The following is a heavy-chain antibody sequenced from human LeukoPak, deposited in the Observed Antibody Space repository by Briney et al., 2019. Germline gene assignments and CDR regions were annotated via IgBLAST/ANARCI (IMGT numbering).Heavy chain of an antibody. CDR2: IYYTGST. D-gene: IGHD5-18*01. V-gene: IGHV4-59*01. Sequence: SETLSLTCTVSGGSISNYYWSWIRQPPGKGLEWIGFIYYTGSTNYNPSLKSRVTVSLDMSKNQFSLKLSSVTAADTAVYYCASGRYSYANEFWGQGTLVTVSS. J-gene: IGHJ4*02. CDR1: GGSISNYY. CDR3: ASGRYSYANEF.